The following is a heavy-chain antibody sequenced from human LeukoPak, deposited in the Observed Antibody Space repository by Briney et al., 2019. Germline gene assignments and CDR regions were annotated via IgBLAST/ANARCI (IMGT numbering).Heavy chain of an antibody. CDR2: INHSGST. CDR3: ARVNSSSWYLFDY. J-gene: IGHJ4*02. D-gene: IGHD6-13*01. Sequence: SETLSLTCAVYGGSFSGYYWSWIRKPPGKGLEWIGEINHSGSTNYNPSLKSRVTISVDTSKNQFSLKLSSVTAADTAVYYCARVNSSSWYLFDYWGQGTLVTVSS. V-gene: IGHV4-34*01. CDR1: GGSFSGYY.